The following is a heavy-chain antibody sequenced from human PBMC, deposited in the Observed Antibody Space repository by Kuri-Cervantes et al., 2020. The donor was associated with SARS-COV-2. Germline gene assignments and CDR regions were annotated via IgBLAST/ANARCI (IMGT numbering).Heavy chain of an antibody. V-gene: IGHV3-21*01. J-gene: IGHJ4*02. CDR3: VRDGDHWNFDY. D-gene: IGHD1-1*01. Sequence: GESLKISCAASGFTFDDYAMHWVRQAPGKGLEWVSAISGSGGSTYYADSVKGRFTISRDNAKNSLYLQMNSLRAEDTAMYYCVRDGDHWNFDYWGQGTLVTVSS. CDR1: GFTFDDYA. CDR2: ISGSGGST.